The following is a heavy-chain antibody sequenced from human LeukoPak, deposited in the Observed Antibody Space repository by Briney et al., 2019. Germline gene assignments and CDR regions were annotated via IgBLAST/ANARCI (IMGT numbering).Heavy chain of an antibody. D-gene: IGHD3-10*01. CDR1: GGTFSSYA. V-gene: IGHV1-69*04. CDR2: IIPILGIA. J-gene: IGHJ4*02. CDR3: ARDSKAPVRYGSGSYADY. Sequence: VASVKVSCKASGGTFSSYAISWVRQAPGQGLEWMGRIIPILGIANYAQKFQGRVTITADKSTSTAYMELSSLRSEDTAVYYCARDSKAPVRYGSGSYADYWGQGTLVTVSS.